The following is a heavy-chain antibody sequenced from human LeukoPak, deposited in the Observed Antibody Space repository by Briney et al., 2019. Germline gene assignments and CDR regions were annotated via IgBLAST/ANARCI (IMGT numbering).Heavy chain of an antibody. V-gene: IGHV4-34*01. Sequence: PGGSLRLSCAVSGFTFSSHWMHWVRQPPGKGLERIGEINHSGSTNYNPSLKSRVTISVDTSKNQFSLKLSSVTAADTAVYYCARGRGDFWSGYYYFDYWGQGTLVTVSS. CDR2: INHSGST. J-gene: IGHJ4*02. D-gene: IGHD3-3*01. CDR1: GFTFSSHW. CDR3: ARGRGDFWSGYYYFDY.